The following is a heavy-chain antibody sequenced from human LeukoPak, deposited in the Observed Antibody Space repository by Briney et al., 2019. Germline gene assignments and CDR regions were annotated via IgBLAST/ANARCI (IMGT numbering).Heavy chain of an antibody. D-gene: IGHD3-10*01. CDR3: AKEGTPQVSTWYDL. V-gene: IGHV3-30*18. CDR1: GVTLSPYG. J-gene: IGHJ5*02. CDR2: ISYEGGTQ. Sequence: PGASLRLSCAASGVTLSPYGMHWVRQAPGKGLEWVAVISYEGGTQHYADSVKGRFIISRDNPRNTLYLQMNILRTEDTAVYYCAKEGTPQVSTWYDLWGQGTQVIVSS.